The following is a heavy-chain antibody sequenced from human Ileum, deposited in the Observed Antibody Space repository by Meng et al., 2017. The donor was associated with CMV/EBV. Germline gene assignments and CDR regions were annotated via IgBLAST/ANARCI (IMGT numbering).Heavy chain of an antibody. J-gene: IGHJ5*02. CDR3: AREGSITGTTAVLDP. D-gene: IGHD1-20*01. CDR2: IYHSGST. CDR1: GSISSGGSS. Sequence: GSISSGGSSWSWIRQPPRKGLEWIGYIYHSGSTYYNPSLKSRVTISIDRSKNQFSLKLSSVTAADTAVYYCAREGSITGTTAVLDPWGQGTLVTVSS. V-gene: IGHV4-30-2*01.